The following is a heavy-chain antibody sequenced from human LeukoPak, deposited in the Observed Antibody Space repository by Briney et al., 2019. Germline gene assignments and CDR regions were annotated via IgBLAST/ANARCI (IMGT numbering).Heavy chain of an antibody. D-gene: IGHD3-22*01. CDR1: GYNFTNYW. V-gene: IGHV5-51*01. CDR3: ARHPNFYGSSDY. CDR2: IYPGDSDT. J-gene: IGHJ4*02. Sequence: GESLKISCKGSGYNFTNYWIGWVRQMPGKGLEWMGIIYPGDSDTTYSPSFQGQVTISADKSISTAYLQWSSLKASDTAIYYCARHPNFYGSSDYWGQGTLVTVSS.